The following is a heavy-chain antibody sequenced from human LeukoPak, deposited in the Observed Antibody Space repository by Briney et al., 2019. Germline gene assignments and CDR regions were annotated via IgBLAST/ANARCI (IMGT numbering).Heavy chain of an antibody. CDR2: IYTSGST. V-gene: IGHV4-4*07. J-gene: IGHJ6*02. CDR1: GGSISSYY. Sequence: SETLSLTCTVSGGSISSYYWSWIRQPAGKGLEWIGRIYTSGSTNYNPSLKSRVTMSVDTSKNQFYLKLSSVTAADTAVYYCARERYCSSTSCYAGYYYGMDVWGQGTTVTVSS. CDR3: ARERYCSSTSCYAGYYYGMDV. D-gene: IGHD2-2*01.